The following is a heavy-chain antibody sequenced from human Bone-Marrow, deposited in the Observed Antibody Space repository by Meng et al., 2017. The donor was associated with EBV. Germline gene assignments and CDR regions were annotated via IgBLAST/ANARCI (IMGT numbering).Heavy chain of an antibody. D-gene: IGHD3-10*01. CDR3: ASESGRGFTPDY. Sequence: VQLVQCGAEVKKPGSAVKVSCKASGGTFSSRAISWVRQAPGQRLEWMGWINAGNGNTKYSQKFQGRVTITRDTSASTHYMDLSGLRSEDTAVYYCASESGRGFTPDYWGQGTLVTVSS. CDR2: INAGNGNT. J-gene: IGHJ4*02. V-gene: IGHV1-3*01. CDR1: GGTFSSRA.